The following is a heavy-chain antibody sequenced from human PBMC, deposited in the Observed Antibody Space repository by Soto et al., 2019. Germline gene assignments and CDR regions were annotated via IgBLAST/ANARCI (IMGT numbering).Heavy chain of an antibody. Sequence: GGSLRLSCTASGFTFGDYAMSWVRQAPGKGLEWVGFIRSKAYGGTTEYAASVKGRFTISRDDSKSIAYLQMNSLKTEDTAVYYCTRDLSGLELYYYYYGMDVWGQGTTVTVSS. CDR3: TRDLSGLELYYYYYGMDV. CDR1: GFTFGDYA. J-gene: IGHJ6*02. V-gene: IGHV3-49*04. CDR2: IRSKAYGGTT. D-gene: IGHD1-7*01.